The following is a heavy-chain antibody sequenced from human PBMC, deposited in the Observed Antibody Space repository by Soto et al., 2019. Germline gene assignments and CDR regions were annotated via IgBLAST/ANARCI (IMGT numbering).Heavy chain of an antibody. D-gene: IGHD3-3*01. CDR2: IYYSGST. V-gene: IGHV4-39*01. J-gene: IGHJ5*02. CDR1: GGSISSSSYY. Sequence: PSETLSLTCTVSGGSISSSSYYWGWIRQPPGKGLEWIGSIYYSGSTYYNPSLKSRVTISVDTSKNQFSLKLSSVTAADTAVYYCAGSRDIMGLRITIFGVVNNWFDPWGQGTLVTVSS. CDR3: AGSRDIMGLRITIFGVVNNWFDP.